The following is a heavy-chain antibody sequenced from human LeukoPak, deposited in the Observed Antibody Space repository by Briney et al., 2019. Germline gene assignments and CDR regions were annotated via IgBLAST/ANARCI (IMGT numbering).Heavy chain of an antibody. CDR3: STGLIPTTGYY. CDR1: EFTFKNAW. Sequence: PGGSLRLSCAASEFTFKNAWMNWVRQAPGKGLEWVGRIRSKTDGGTTDYAAPVRGRFTTSRDDSKNMLYLQMNSLKTEDTAVYYCSTGLIPTTGYYWGQGTLVAVSS. V-gene: IGHV3-15*01. CDR2: IRSKTDGGTT. J-gene: IGHJ4*02. D-gene: IGHD1-1*01.